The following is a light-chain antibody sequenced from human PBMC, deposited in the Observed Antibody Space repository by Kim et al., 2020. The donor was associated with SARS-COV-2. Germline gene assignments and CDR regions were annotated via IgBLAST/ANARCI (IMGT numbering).Light chain of an antibody. CDR3: QTWDTGTWV. CDR1: SGHSSYA. Sequence: QLVLTQSPSASASPGASVKLTCTLSSGHSSYAIAWHQQQPEKGPRYLMKLNSDGSHSKGDGIPDRFSGSSSGAERYLTISSLQSEDEADYYCQTWDTGTWVFGGGTQLTVL. CDR2: LNSDGSH. V-gene: IGLV4-69*01. J-gene: IGLJ3*02.